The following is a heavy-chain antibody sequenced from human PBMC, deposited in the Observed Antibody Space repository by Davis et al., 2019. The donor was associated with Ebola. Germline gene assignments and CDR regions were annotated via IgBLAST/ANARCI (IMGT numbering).Heavy chain of an antibody. V-gene: IGHV1-2*02. J-gene: IGHJ4*02. CDR3: ARDRWDGYNYPIDY. D-gene: IGHD5-24*01. CDR2: INPNSGGA. CDR1: GYTFTGYY. Sequence: ASVKVSCKASGYTFTGYYMHWARQAPGQGLEWMGWINPNSGGANYAQKFQGRVTMTRDTSISTAYMELSRLRSDDTAVYYCARDRWDGYNYPIDYWGQGTLVTVSS.